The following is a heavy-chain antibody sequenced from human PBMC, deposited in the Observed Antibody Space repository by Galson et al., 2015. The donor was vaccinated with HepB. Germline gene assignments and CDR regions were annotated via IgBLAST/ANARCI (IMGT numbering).Heavy chain of an antibody. CDR2: ITSTSSTI. Sequence: SLRLSCAASGFTFSNYGMNWVRQAPGKGLEWVSYITSTSSTIYYADSVKGRFTMSRDNAKNSLYLQMDSLRDEDTAVYYCARDQLGYCSAKTCYNSHAFDIWGRGTMVTVSS. D-gene: IGHD2-2*02. CDR1: GFTFSNYG. J-gene: IGHJ3*02. CDR3: ARDQLGYCSAKTCYNSHAFDI. V-gene: IGHV3-48*02.